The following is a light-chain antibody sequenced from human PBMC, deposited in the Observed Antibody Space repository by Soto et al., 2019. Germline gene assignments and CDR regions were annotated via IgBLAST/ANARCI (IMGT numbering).Light chain of an antibody. V-gene: IGKV3D-7*01. CDR3: QQYNSYWT. CDR1: QSVSSNY. CDR2: GAS. J-gene: IGKJ1*01. Sequence: PGERATLSCRASQSVSSNYLAWYQQKPGQAPRLLIYGASTRATGIPARFSGSGSGTDFTLTISSLQPDDFATYYCQQYNSYWTFGQGTKVDIK.